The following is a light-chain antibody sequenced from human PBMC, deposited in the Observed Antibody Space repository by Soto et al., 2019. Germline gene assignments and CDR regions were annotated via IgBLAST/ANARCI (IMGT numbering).Light chain of an antibody. CDR1: SRDVGGFNL. V-gene: IGLV2-23*01. CDR2: ESS. J-gene: IGLJ1*01. CDR3: CSYAGSLTHV. Sequence: QSVLTQPASVSGSPGQSITISCTGTSRDVGGFNLVSWFQHHPGKAPKLMIYESSKRPSGVSNRFSGSKSGNTASLTISGLQAEDEADYYCCSYAGSLTHVFGIGTQLTVL.